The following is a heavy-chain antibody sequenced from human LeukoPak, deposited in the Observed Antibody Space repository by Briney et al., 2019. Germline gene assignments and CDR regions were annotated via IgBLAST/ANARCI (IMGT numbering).Heavy chain of an antibody. J-gene: IGHJ4*02. CDR2: ISYDGSNK. D-gene: IGHD3-22*01. CDR3: ARERYYYDSSAWTPGH. V-gene: IGHV3-30-3*01. CDR1: AFIFSGHW. Sequence: PGGSLRLSCEGSAFIFSGHWMNWVRQTPGKGLEWVAVISYDGSNKYYADSVKGRFTISRDNSKNTLYLQMNSLRAEDTAVYYCARERYYYDSSAWTPGHWGQGTLVTVSS.